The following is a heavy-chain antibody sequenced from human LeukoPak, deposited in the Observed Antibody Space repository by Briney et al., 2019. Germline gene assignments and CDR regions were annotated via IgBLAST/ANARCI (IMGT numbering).Heavy chain of an antibody. J-gene: IGHJ4*02. CDR3: ARDTLAYFDY. CDR1: GGSISSYY. D-gene: IGHD2/OR15-2a*01. V-gene: IGHV4-59*01. Sequence: SETLSLTCTVSGGSISSYYWSWIRQPPGKGLEWIGYIYYSGSTNYNPSLKSRVTISVDTSKNQFSLKLCSVTAADTAVYYCARDTLAYFDYWGQGTLVTVSS. CDR2: IYYSGST.